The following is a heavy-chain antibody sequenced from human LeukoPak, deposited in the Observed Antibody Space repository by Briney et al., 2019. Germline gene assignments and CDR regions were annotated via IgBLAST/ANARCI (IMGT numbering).Heavy chain of an antibody. D-gene: IGHD6-19*01. CDR1: GYTFTGYY. J-gene: IGHJ4*02. CDR3: ARGAGGWYLSVDY. CDR2: TNPNSGGT. Sequence: GASVKVSCKASGYTFTGYYMHWVRQAPGQGLEWMGWTNPNSGGTSYAQKFQGRVTMTRDTSTSIVYMELSGLRSEDTAVYYCARGAGGWYLSVDYWGQGALVTVSS. V-gene: IGHV1-2*02.